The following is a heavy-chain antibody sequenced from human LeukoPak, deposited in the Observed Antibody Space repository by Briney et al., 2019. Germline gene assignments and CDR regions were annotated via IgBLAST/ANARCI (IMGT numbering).Heavy chain of an antibody. CDR1: GYSISSGYY. J-gene: IGHJ4*02. CDR2: IYHSGST. V-gene: IGHV4-38-2*02. Sequence: SETLSLTCTVSGYSISSGYYWGWIRQPPGKGLEWIGGIYHSGSTYYNPSLKSRVTISVDTSKNQFSLKLSSVTAADTAVYYCARGVFFDYWGQGTLVTVSS. CDR3: ARGVFFDY. D-gene: IGHD3-10*01.